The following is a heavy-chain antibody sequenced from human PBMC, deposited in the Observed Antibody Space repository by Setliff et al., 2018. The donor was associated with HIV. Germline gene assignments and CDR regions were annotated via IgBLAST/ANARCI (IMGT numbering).Heavy chain of an antibody. CDR3: ARQNSGWGVGLYYFDY. CDR2: IYYTGFA. J-gene: IGHJ4*02. CDR1: GDSISSGSYF. D-gene: IGHD6-19*01. Sequence: SETLSLTCSVSGDSISSGSYFWGWIRQTPGKGLEWIGNIYYTGFAYYNPSLKSRVTISVDTPNNHFSLRLSSVTAADTALYYCARQNSGWGVGLYYFDYWGQGTLVTVSS. V-gene: IGHV4-39*01.